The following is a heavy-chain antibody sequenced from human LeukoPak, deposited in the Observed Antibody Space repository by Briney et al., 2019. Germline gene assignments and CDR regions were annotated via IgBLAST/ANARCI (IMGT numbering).Heavy chain of an antibody. Sequence: ASVKVSCKPSRYTFTSYAISWVRPAPGQGLEWMGGIIPIFDTANYAQKFQGRVTITADESTSTAYMELSSLKSEDTAVYYCARDGVGATKRGAFDYWGQGTLVTVSS. D-gene: IGHD1-26*01. CDR1: RYTFTSYA. CDR2: IIPIFDTA. CDR3: ARDGVGATKRGAFDY. J-gene: IGHJ4*02. V-gene: IGHV1-69*13.